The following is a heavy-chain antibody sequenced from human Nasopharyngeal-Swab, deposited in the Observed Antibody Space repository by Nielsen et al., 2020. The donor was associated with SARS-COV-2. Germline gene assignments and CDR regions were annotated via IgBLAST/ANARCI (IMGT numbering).Heavy chain of an antibody. J-gene: IGHJ5*02. Sequence: GSLRLSCTVSGGSVSSGSYYWSWIRQPPGKGLEWIGYIYYSGSTNYNPSLNSRVTISADTSKNQFPLKLSSVTAADTAVYYCARDPGYSYFNWFDPWGQGTLVTVSS. CDR2: IYYSGST. V-gene: IGHV4-61*01. D-gene: IGHD5-18*01. CDR1: GGSVSSGSYY. CDR3: ARDPGYSYFNWFDP.